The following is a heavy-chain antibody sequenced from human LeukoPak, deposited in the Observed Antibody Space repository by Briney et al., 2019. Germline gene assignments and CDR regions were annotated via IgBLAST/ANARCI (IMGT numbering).Heavy chain of an antibody. Sequence: PSETLSLTCAVYGGSFSGYYWSWIRQPPGKGLEWIGEINHSGSTNYNPSLKSRVTISVDTSKNQFSLKLSSVTAADTAVYYCARVIGCSSTSCPPYYYYYYMDVWGKGTTVTVSS. V-gene: IGHV4-34*01. CDR1: GGSFSGYY. J-gene: IGHJ6*03. D-gene: IGHD2-2*01. CDR3: ARVIGCSSTSCPPYYYYYYMDV. CDR2: INHSGST.